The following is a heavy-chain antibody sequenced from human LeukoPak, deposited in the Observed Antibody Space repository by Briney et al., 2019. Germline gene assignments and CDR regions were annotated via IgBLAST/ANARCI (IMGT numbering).Heavy chain of an antibody. CDR1: GFTFSSYA. CDR2: ISGSDGST. V-gene: IGHV3-23*01. J-gene: IGHJ5*02. D-gene: IGHD6-19*01. Sequence: PGGSLRLSCAGSGFTFSSYAMNWVRQAPGKGLEWVSLISGSDGSTYYADSVKGRFTISRDNSKNTVYLQMNSLRAEDTAVYYCAKAPYSSGAWFDPWGQGTLVTVSS. CDR3: AKAPYSSGAWFDP.